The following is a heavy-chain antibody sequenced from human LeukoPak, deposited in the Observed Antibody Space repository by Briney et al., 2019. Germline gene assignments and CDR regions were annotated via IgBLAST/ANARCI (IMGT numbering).Heavy chain of an antibody. CDR2: IWYDTSNK. V-gene: IGHV3-33*01. D-gene: IGHD6-19*01. J-gene: IGHJ4*02. CDR1: GFTFSSYG. Sequence: GGSLRLSCAASGFTFSSYGMHWVRQAPGKGLEWVAVIWYDTSNKYYADSVKGRFTISRDNSKNTLYLQMNSLRAEDTAVYYCARGVRYSSGYFDYWSQGTLVTVSS. CDR3: ARGVRYSSGYFDY.